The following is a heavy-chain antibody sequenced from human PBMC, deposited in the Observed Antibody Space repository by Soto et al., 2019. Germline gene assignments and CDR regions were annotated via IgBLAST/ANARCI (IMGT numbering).Heavy chain of an antibody. V-gene: IGHV4-59*08. CDR3: ARLQKRFGELLYYFDY. CDR1: GGSISGYS. Sequence: PSETLSLTCTVSGGSISGYSWSWIRQPPGKGLEWIGYIYYSGSTNYKSSLKSRVTISVDTSKNEFSLKLSSVTAADTAVYYCARLQKRFGELLYYFDYWGQGTLVTVSS. CDR2: IYYSGST. J-gene: IGHJ4*02. D-gene: IGHD3-10*01.